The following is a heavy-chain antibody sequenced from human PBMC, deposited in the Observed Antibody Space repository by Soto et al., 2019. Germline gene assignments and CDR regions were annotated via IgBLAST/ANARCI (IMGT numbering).Heavy chain of an antibody. Sequence: GGSLRLSCAASGFTFSSYAMSWVRQAPGKGLEWVSAISGSGGSTYYADSVKGRFTISRDNSKNTLYLQMNSLRAEDTAVYYCANRYKRDYGDFDAFDIWGQGTMVTVSS. J-gene: IGHJ3*02. D-gene: IGHD4-17*01. CDR2: ISGSGGST. CDR1: GFTFSSYA. V-gene: IGHV3-23*01. CDR3: ANRYKRDYGDFDAFDI.